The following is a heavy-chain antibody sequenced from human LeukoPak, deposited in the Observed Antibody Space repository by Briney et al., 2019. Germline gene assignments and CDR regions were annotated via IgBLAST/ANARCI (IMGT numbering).Heavy chain of an antibody. J-gene: IGHJ4*02. CDR1: GFSLSTNGVG. D-gene: IGHD3-10*01. Sequence: SGPTLVNPTQTLTLTCTFSGFSLSTNGVGVGWIRQPPGKALEWLALIYWDDDKRYSPSLKSRLTITKDTSKNQVVLTMTNMDPLDTATYYCTRSVTMVRGVIIIPYYFDYWGQGTLVTVSS. CDR2: IYWDDDK. V-gene: IGHV2-5*02. CDR3: TRSVTMVRGVIIIPYYFDY.